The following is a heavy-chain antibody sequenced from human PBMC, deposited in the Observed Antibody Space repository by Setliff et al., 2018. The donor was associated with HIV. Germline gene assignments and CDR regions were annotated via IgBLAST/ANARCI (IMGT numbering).Heavy chain of an antibody. CDR1: GGTFSSYA. Sequence: ASVKVSCKASGGTFSSYAISWVRQAPGQGLEWMGGILGIFGTTYYAQKFQGRVTITTDESTRTSYMELSSLRSEDTAVYYCARSSWPDAFDIWGQGTMVTVSS. V-gene: IGHV1-69*05. J-gene: IGHJ3*02. D-gene: IGHD6-13*01. CDR2: ILGIFGTT. CDR3: ARSSWPDAFDI.